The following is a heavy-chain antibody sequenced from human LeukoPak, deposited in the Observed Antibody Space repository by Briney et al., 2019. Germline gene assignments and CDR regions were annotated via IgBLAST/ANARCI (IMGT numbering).Heavy chain of an antibody. J-gene: IGHJ4*02. D-gene: IGHD6-19*01. CDR2: INEDGSEK. Sequence: PGGSLRLSCAASGFTFSSFWMSWVRQAPGKGLEYVANINEDGSEKYYVDSVKGRFTISRDNAKSSLYLQMNSLRAEDTAVYYCAKVRWDNSGWYYLDYWGQGTLVTVSS. CDR3: AKVRWDNSGWYYLDY. CDR1: GFTFSSFW. V-gene: IGHV3-7*01.